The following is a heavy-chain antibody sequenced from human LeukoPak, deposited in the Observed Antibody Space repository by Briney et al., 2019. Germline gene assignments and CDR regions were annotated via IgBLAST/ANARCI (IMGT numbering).Heavy chain of an antibody. CDR3: ARQPAQDYMDV. D-gene: IGHD2-2*01. Sequence: ETLSLTCAVSGGSISSYYWSWVRQPPGKGLEWIGYIYYSGSTNYNPSLKSRVTISVDTSKNQFSLKLSSVTAADTAVYYCARQPAQDYMDVWGKGTTVTVSS. CDR2: IYYSGST. V-gene: IGHV4-59*01. J-gene: IGHJ6*03. CDR1: GGSISSYY.